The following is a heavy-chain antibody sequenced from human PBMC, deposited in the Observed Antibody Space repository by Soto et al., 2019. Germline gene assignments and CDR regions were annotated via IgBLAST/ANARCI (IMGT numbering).Heavy chain of an antibody. CDR1: GFTFSSYG. D-gene: IGHD1-26*01. CDR2: ISYDGSNK. V-gene: IGHV3-30*18. Sequence: QVQLVESGGGVVQPGRSLRLSCAASGFTFSSYGMHWVRQAPGKGLEWVAVISYDGSNKYYADSVKGRFTISRDNSKNPLYLQMNSLRAEYTAVYYCAKDVVVGATTGLGDYYYYYGMDVWGQGTTVTVSS. CDR3: AKDVVVGATTGLGDYYYYYGMDV. J-gene: IGHJ6*02.